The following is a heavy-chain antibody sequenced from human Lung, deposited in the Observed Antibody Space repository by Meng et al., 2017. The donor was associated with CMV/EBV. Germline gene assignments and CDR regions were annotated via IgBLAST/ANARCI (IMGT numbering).Heavy chain of an antibody. V-gene: IGHV1-18*01. Sequence: QDQLVHAGGEVKKPGASVKVSCKASGYTLTNYGITWVRQAPGQGLEWMGWINAYNGDTNYAQTLQGRVTMTTDTSTSTAYMELRSLRSDDTAVYYCVRVEVGITSGDYWGQGTLVTISS. J-gene: IGHJ4*02. CDR3: VRVEVGITSGDY. CDR2: INAYNGDT. D-gene: IGHD1-26*01. CDR1: GYTLTNYG.